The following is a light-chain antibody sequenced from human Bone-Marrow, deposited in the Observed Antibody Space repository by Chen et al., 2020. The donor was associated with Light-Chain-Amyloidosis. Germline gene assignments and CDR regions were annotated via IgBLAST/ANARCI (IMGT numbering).Light chain of an antibody. J-gene: IGLJ3*02. CDR2: DDS. V-gene: IGLV3-21*02. CDR3: QVWDRSSDRPV. CDR1: NIGSTS. Sequence: SYVLTQPSSVSVAPGQTATNACGGNNIGSTSVHCSQQTPGQAPPLVVYDDSDRPSGIPERLSGSNSGNTATLTISRVEAGDEADYYCQVWDRSSDRPVFGGGTKLTVL.